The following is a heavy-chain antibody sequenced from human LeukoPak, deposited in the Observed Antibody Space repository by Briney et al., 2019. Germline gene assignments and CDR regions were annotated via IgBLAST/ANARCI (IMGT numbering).Heavy chain of an antibody. CDR2: ISYDGSNK. CDR3: AKRMSGSYYPEY. Sequence: GRSLRLSCAASGFTFSSYGMHWVRQAPGKGLQWVAVISYDGSNKYYADSVKGRFTISRDNSENTLYLQMNSLTAEDTAVSYCAKRMSGSYYPEYWGQGTLVTVSS. J-gene: IGHJ4*02. CDR1: GFTFSSYG. D-gene: IGHD1-26*01. V-gene: IGHV3-30*18.